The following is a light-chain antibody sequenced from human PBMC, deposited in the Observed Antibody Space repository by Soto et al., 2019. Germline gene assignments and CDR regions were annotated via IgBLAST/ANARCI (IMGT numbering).Light chain of an antibody. V-gene: IGKV3-20*01. CDR3: QQYGSAPNT. CDR2: DAS. Sequence: EIVLTQSPGTLSLSPGERATLSCRASQSVRSSYLAWYQHKPGQAPRLLIYDASGRATGIPDRFSGSGSGTDFTLTINRLEPEDFAVYYCQQYGSAPNTFGQGTKLEIK. CDR1: QSVRSSY. J-gene: IGKJ2*01.